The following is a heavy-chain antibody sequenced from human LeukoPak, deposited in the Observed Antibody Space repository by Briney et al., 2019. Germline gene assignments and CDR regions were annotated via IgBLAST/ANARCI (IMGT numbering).Heavy chain of an antibody. CDR1: GYTFTGHY. CDR2: INPNSGGT. D-gene: IGHD4-17*01. Sequence: ASVKVSCKASGYTFTGHYMHWVRQAPGQGLEWMGRINPNSGGTNYAQKFQGRVTMTRDTSISTAYMELSRLRSDDTAVYYCARGRSVTSGFDYWGQGALVTVSS. CDR3: ARGRSVTSGFDY. J-gene: IGHJ4*02. V-gene: IGHV1-2*06.